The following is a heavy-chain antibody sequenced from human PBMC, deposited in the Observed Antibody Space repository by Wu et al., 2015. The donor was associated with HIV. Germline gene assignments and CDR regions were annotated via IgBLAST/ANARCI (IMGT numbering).Heavy chain of an antibody. CDR2: INHSGST. CDR3: ARVRRGVWDYSTYEADYYYMDV. V-gene: IGHV4-34*01. Sequence: QVQLQQWGAGLLKPSETLSLTCAVYGASLSDYFWTWIRQPPGKGLEWIGEINHSGSTNYNPSLMSRVTISVDTSKNQFSLNLTSVTAADTAVYYCARVRRGVWDYSTYEADYYYMDVWGKGTTVTVSS. D-gene: IGHD4-11*01. CDR1: GASLSDYF. J-gene: IGHJ6*03.